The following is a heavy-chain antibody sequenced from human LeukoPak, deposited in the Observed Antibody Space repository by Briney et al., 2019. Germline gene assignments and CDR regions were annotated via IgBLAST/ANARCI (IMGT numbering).Heavy chain of an antibody. V-gene: IGHV3-48*01. D-gene: IGHD6-25*01. CDR2: ISSSSSTI. J-gene: IGHJ6*03. CDR3: ARFAAGGSYYYYMDV. CDR1: GFTFSNYW. Sequence: GGSLRLSCAASGFTFSNYWMSWVRQAPGKGLEWVSYISSSSSTIYYADSVKGRFTISRDNAKNSLYLQMNSLRADDTAVYYCARFAAGGSYYYYMDVWGKGTTVTVSS.